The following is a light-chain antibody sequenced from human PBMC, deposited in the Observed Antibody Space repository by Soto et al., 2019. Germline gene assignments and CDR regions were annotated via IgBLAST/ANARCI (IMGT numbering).Light chain of an antibody. J-gene: IGKJ4*01. CDR3: MQALLTPLT. V-gene: IGKV2-28*01. CDR2: WGS. Sequence: DIVMTQSPLSLPVTPGEPASISCRSSLSLLHSNGQNYLDWYVQKPGQSPKLLIYWGSNRASGVSDRFSGSGSGTDFTLKISRVEAKDVGVYYCMQALLTPLTFVGETKVGIK. CDR1: LSLLHSNGQNY.